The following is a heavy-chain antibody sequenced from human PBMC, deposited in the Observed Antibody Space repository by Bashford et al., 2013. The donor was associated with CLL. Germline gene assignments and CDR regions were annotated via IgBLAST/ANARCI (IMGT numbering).Heavy chain of an antibody. D-gene: IGHD3-22*01. J-gene: IGHJ1*01. Sequence: ASVKVSCRASGYTFTGFGVSWVRQAPGQGLEWMGWISTYNGYTNYAQKFQGRVTVTTDTSTSTAYMELRNLSSDDTAVYYCAEKRHDSSGYWEYFHHWGQGTLVTVSS. CDR2: ISTYNGYT. CDR3: AEKRHDSSGYWEYFHH. V-gene: IGHV1-18*01. CDR1: GYTFTGFG.